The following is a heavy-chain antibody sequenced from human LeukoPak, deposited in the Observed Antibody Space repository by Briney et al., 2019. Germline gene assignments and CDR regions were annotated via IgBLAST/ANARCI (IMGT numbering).Heavy chain of an antibody. V-gene: IGHV4-31*03. D-gene: IGHD3-16*01. J-gene: IGHJ6*02. CDR1: GGSISSGGYY. Sequence: SETLSLTCTVSGGSISSGGYYWSWIRQHPGKGLEWIGYIYYSGSTYYNPSLKSRVTISVDTSKNQFSLKLSSVTAADTAVYYCARGGRFYGMDVWGQGTTVTVSS. CDR3: ARGGRFYGMDV. CDR2: IYYSGST.